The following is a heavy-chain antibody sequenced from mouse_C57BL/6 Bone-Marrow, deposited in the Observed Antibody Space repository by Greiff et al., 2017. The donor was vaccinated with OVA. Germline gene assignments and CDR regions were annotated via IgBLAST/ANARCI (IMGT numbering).Heavy chain of an antibody. CDR2: IYPRSGNT. V-gene: IGHV1-81*01. D-gene: IGHD2-3*01. CDR1: GYTFTSYG. Sequence: QVQLQQSGAELARPGASVKLSCKASGYTFTSYGISWVKQRTGQGLEWIGEIYPRSGNTYYNEKFQGKATLTADKSYSTAYMGLRSLTSEDSAVYFCATLDVYYGYWGHGTTLTVSS. J-gene: IGHJ2*01. CDR3: ATLDVYYGY.